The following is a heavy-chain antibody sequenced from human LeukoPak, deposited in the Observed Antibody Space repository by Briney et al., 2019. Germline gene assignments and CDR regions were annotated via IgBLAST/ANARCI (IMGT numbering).Heavy chain of an antibody. J-gene: IGHJ3*02. CDR2: ISGSGGST. D-gene: IGHD3-9*01. V-gene: IGHV3-23*01. CDR3: AKVGYDILTGTGDDAFDI. CDR1: GFTFSSYA. Sequence: GGSRRLSCAASGFTFSSYAMSWVRQAPGKGLEWVSAISGSGGSTYYADSVKGRFTISRDNSKNTLYLQMNSLRAEDTAVYYCAKVGYDILTGTGDDAFDIWGQGTMVTVSS.